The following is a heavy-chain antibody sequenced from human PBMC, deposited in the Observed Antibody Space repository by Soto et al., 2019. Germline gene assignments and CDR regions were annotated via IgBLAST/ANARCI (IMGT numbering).Heavy chain of an antibody. CDR1: GASLSGVY. CDR3: ARAFKGIIEDTCWPKTYYYGLDG. D-gene: IGHD2-21*01. J-gene: IGHJ6*02. V-gene: IGHV4-34*01. Sequence: QVQLQQWGAGLLKPSETLSLTCGVSGASLSGVYWTWIRQTPGRWLEWIGEINHSGSAYYNPALGYRVTISVDTSKKQFSLSLTSVNAADTGRYYCARAFKGIIEDTCWPKTYYYGLDGWAQGTAGSVSS. CDR2: INHSGSA.